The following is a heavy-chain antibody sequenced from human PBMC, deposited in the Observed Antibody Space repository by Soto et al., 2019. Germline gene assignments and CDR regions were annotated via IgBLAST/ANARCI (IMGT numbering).Heavy chain of an antibody. CDR2: VYYSGST. Sequence: TLSLTCPVPGGSVTLTSYYWGWIRQPPGKGLEWIGNVYYSGSTNYNPSLKSRVTISVDTSKNQFSLSLKSVTAADTAVYYCASDYSGYSADPEYYGVEVWGQGTTVTVSS. J-gene: IGHJ6*02. CDR3: ASDYSGYSADPEYYGVEV. V-gene: IGHV4-39*01. CDR1: GGSVTLTSYY. D-gene: IGHD3-22*01.